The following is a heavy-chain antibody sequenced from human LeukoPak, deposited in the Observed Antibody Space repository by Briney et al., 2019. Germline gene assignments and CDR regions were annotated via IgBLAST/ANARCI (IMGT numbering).Heavy chain of an antibody. V-gene: IGHV4-59*01. CDR3: ARVLTEYSSSWCLDF. Sequence: SETLSLTCTVAGGSISSYYWSWIRQPPGKGLHWIGDIYYSGRTNYKPSLKSRVTILVDTSKNQFPLRLSSVTAADTAVYYCARVLTEYSSSWCLDFWGQGALVTVSS. D-gene: IGHD6-13*01. CDR2: IYYSGRT. J-gene: IGHJ4*02. CDR1: GGSISSYY.